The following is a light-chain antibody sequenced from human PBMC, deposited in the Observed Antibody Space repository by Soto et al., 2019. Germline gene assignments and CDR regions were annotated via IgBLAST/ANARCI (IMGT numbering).Light chain of an antibody. CDR1: SSDVGSYNL. CDR3: CSYAGSSTFVV. CDR2: EDT. V-gene: IGLV2-23*02. J-gene: IGLJ2*01. Sequence: QSALTQPASVSGSPGQSITISCTGTSSDVGSYNLVSWYQQHPGKAPKLMIYEDTKRPSGVSNRFSGSKSGNTASLTISGLQAEDEADYYCCSYAGSSTFVVFGGGTKLIVL.